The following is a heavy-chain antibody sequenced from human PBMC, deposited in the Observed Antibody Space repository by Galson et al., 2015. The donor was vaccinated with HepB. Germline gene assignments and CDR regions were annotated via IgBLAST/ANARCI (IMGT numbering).Heavy chain of an antibody. CDR1: GFTFSSYW. Sequence: SLRLSCAASGFTFSSYWMSWVRQAPGKGLEWVANIKQDGSEKYYVDSVKGRFTISRDNAKNSLYLQMNSLRAEDTAVYYCARVSYDFWSGYSYYYYMDVWGKGTTVTVSS. V-gene: IGHV3-7*03. J-gene: IGHJ6*03. D-gene: IGHD3-3*01. CDR2: IKQDGSEK. CDR3: ARVSYDFWSGYSYYYYMDV.